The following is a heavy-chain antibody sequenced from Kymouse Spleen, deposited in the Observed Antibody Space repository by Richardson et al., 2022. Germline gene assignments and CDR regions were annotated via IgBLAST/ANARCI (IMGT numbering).Heavy chain of an antibody. J-gene: IGHJ5*02. CDR2: INHSGST. CDR3: ARVDSSSSGGFDP. D-gene: IGHD6-6*01. V-gene: IGHV4-34*01. Sequence: QVQLQQWGAGLLKPSETLSLTCAVYGGSFSGYYWSWIRQPPGKGLEWIGEINHSGSTNYNPSLKSRVTISVDTSKNQFSLKLSSVTAADTAVYYCARVDSSSSGGFDPWGQGTLVTVSS. CDR1: GGSFSGYY.